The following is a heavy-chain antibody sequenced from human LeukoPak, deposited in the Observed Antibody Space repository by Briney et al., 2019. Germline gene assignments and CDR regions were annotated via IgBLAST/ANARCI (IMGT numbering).Heavy chain of an antibody. CDR1: GFTFSSYG. CDR3: AKNGDRGAYCSGGTCYPYFYYYMDV. J-gene: IGHJ6*03. V-gene: IGHV3-30*02. D-gene: IGHD2-15*01. Sequence: PGGSLRLSCAASGFTFSSYGMHWVRQAPGKGLEWVAFIRYDGSNKRYADSVKGRFTISRDNSRNTLYLQVNSLRAEDMAIYYCAKNGDRGAYCSGGTCYPYFYYYMDVWGKGTTVTFSS. CDR2: IRYDGSNK.